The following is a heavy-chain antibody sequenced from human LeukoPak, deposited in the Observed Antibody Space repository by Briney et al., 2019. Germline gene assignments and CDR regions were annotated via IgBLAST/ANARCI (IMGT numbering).Heavy chain of an antibody. CDR3: AKLTRGYCDSTACPNWFDP. Sequence: GGSLRLSCAASGFSFSEHYMDWVRQAPGKGLEWVGRSRNKARSYTTDYAASVKGRFTISRDDSKNSVDLQMSSLKTEDTAVYYCAKLTRGYCDSTACPNWFDPWGRGTLVTVSS. CDR1: GFSFSEHY. J-gene: IGHJ5*02. CDR2: SRNKARSYTT. V-gene: IGHV3-72*01. D-gene: IGHD2-2*01.